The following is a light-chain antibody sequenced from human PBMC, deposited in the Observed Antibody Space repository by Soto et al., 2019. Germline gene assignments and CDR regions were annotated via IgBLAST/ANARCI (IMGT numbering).Light chain of an antibody. CDR3: QQYGSSPD. J-gene: IGKJ4*01. V-gene: IGKV3-20*01. CDR2: GAS. CDR1: QSVSSSY. Sequence: EIVLTQSPGTLSLSPGERATLSCRASQSVSSSYLAWYQQKPGQAPRLLIYGASSRATGIPDRFSGSGSGTDFTLTISRLEPEDFAVYYCQQYGSSPDFGGGTKVQI.